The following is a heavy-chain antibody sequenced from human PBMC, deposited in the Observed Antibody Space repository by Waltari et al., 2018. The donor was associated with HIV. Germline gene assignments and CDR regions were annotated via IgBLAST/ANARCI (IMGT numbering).Heavy chain of an antibody. V-gene: IGHV3-7*01. Sequence: LEESGGGAVQLGESLRLSCEASGFLFGSFWMSWVRRVSGKGLEWVADRKEDGGERNVVDSVKGRFTVSRDNAKNLLILKMDNLKMEDSGIYYCARGAGSVWGQGTLVTVSS. CDR3: ARGAGSV. CDR2: RKEDGGER. CDR1: GFLFGSFW. J-gene: IGHJ4*02.